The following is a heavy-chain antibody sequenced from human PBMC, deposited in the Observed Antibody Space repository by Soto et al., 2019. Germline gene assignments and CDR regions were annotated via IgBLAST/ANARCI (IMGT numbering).Heavy chain of an antibody. D-gene: IGHD6-19*01. CDR1: GVTFSTST. J-gene: IGHJ6*02. Sequence: VQLVQSGAEVRKPGSSVKVSCQVSGVTFSTSTITWVRQAPGQGLEWMGSIIPILGTAKSTQKFQGRVTITADESASVAYMELSSPTSENTAVYYCARARFVSGWNAFSGMDVWGQWTTVNFSS. CDR3: ARARFVSGWNAFSGMDV. CDR2: IIPILGTA. V-gene: IGHV1-69*11.